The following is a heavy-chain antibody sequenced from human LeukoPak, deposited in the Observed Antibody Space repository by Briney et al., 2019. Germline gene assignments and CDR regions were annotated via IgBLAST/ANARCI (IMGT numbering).Heavy chain of an antibody. Sequence: GGSLRLSCAASGFTFSNFWMHWVRQTPGKGLGWVSRINSDGSSTTYADSVKGRFTISRDNAKNTLYLQMNSLRAEDTAVYYCARDVWGTFDYWGQGTLVTVSS. CDR1: GFTFSNFW. D-gene: IGHD1/OR15-1a*01. CDR3: ARDVWGTFDY. CDR2: INSDGSST. J-gene: IGHJ4*02. V-gene: IGHV3-74*01.